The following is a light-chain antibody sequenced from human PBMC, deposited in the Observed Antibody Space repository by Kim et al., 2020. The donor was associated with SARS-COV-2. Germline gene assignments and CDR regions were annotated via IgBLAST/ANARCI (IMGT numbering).Light chain of an antibody. Sequence: DIQMTQSPSSLSASVGDRVTITCRASQNIDNRLNWYQHKPPGEALKLLLYGASKLHTGVPSRFIGGGSGTDFTLTISSLQPEDFGTYYCQQSYSSPITFGQGTRLEIK. CDR1: QNIDNR. CDR2: GAS. J-gene: IGKJ5*01. V-gene: IGKV1-39*01. CDR3: QQSYSSPIT.